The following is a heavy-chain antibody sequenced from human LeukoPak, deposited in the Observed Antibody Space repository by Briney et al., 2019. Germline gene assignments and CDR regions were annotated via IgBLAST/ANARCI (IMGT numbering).Heavy chain of an antibody. D-gene: IGHD3-3*01. Sequence: GASVKVSCKASGYTFTGYYMHWVRQAPGQGLEWMGWINPNSGGTNYAQKFQGRVTMTRDTSISTAYMELSRLRSDDTAVYYCARDAFTIFVPWYYYGMDVWGQGTTVTVSS. J-gene: IGHJ6*02. CDR3: ARDAFTIFVPWYYYGMDV. CDR2: INPNSGGT. CDR1: GYTFTGYY. V-gene: IGHV1-2*02.